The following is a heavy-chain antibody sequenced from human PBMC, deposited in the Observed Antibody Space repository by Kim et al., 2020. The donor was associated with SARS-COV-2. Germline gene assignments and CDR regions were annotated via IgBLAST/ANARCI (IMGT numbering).Heavy chain of an antibody. V-gene: IGHV4-4*02. CDR1: GGSISSSNW. Sequence: SETLSLTCAVSGGSISSSNWWNWVSQPPGKGLEWIGEIYHGGNTNYNPSFKSRGTISVDRTKNQHSLNMNTVTAADTAVYYCARGDSSGRYSMHFDYWG. D-gene: IGHD6-19*01. CDR2: IYHGGNT. CDR3: ARGDSSGRYSMHFDY. J-gene: IGHJ4*01.